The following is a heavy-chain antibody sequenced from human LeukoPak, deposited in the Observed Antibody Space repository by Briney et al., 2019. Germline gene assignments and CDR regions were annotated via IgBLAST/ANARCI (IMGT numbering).Heavy chain of an antibody. D-gene: IGHD2-8*01. CDR1: GFTVSSNY. CDR3: ARDLRGVLDY. CDR2: IYSGGFT. V-gene: IGHV3-53*01. Sequence: LGGSLRLSCAASGFTVSSNYMSWVRQAPGKGLEWVSVIYSGGFTYYADSVKGRFTISRDNSKNTLYLQMSSLRVEDTAVYYCARDLRGVLDYWGQGTLVTVSS. J-gene: IGHJ4*02.